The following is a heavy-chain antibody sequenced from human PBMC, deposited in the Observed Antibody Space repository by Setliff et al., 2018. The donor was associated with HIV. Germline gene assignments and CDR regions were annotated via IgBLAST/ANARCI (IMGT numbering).Heavy chain of an antibody. CDR2: INHSGSA. CDR3: ARWRDNWNSGFDY. Sequence: SETLSLTCAVYGGSFSGYSWIWIRQPPGKGLEWIGEINHSGSANYNPSLKSRVTISVDTSKKQFSLKLSSVTAADTAVYYCARWRDNWNSGFDYWGQGTLVTVSS. V-gene: IGHV4-34*01. D-gene: IGHD1-7*01. CDR1: GGSFSGYS. J-gene: IGHJ4*02.